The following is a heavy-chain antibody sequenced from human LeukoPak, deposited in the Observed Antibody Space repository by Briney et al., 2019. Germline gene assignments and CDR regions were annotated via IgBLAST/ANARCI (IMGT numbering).Heavy chain of an antibody. J-gene: IGHJ5*02. Sequence: ASVKVSCKASGYTFTGYYMHWVRQAPGQGLEWMGIINPSGGSTSYAQKFQGRVTMTRDMSTSTVYMELSSLRSEDTAVYYCARDIPDYYDSSDDWFDPWGQGTLVTVSS. CDR3: ARDIPDYYDSSDDWFDP. CDR2: INPSGGST. CDR1: GYTFTGYY. D-gene: IGHD3-22*01. V-gene: IGHV1-46*01.